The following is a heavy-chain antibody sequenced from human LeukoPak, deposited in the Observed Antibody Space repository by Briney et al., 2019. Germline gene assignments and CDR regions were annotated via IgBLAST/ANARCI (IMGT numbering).Heavy chain of an antibody. CDR3: AELGITMIGGV. CDR1: GFTFSSYN. D-gene: IGHD3-10*02. J-gene: IGHJ6*04. CDR2: ITSGSSHI. V-gene: IGHV3-21*01. Sequence: GGSLRLSCAASGFTFSSYNMNWVRQTPGQGLEWVSSITSGSSHIYYADSVKGRFTISRDNAKNSLYLQMNSLRAEDTAVYYCAELGITMIGGVWGKGTTVTISS.